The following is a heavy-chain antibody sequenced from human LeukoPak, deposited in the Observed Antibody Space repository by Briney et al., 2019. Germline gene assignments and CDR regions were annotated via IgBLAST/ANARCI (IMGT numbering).Heavy chain of an antibody. Sequence: GGSLRLSCAASGFTFSSYSMNWVRQAPGKGLEWISYISSSGTSMYYADSVKGRFTISRDNSKNTLYLQMNSLRAEDTAVYYCANSRGYNWFDPWGQGTLVTVSS. J-gene: IGHJ5*02. CDR1: GFTFSSYS. D-gene: IGHD4-11*01. CDR2: ISSSGTSM. V-gene: IGHV3-48*01. CDR3: ANSRGYNWFDP.